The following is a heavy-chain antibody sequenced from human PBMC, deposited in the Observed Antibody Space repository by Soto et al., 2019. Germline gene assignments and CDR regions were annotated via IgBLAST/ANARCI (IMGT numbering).Heavy chain of an antibody. CDR2: ISSSNNYV. J-gene: IGHJ5*02. D-gene: IGHD3-16*01. Sequence: GGSLRLSCAASGFTFNTFSMNWVRQAPGKGLEWVSSISSSNNYVYYADSVKGRFTISRDDAKNSLYLQMDSLRAEDTAVYYCARAAEPRLVLRWFDTCGPGTLVTVSS. CDR3: ARAAEPRLVLRWFDT. CDR1: GFTFNTFS. V-gene: IGHV3-21*01.